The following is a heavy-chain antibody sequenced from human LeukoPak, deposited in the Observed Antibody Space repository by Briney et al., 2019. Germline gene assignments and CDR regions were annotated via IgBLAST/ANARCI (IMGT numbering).Heavy chain of an antibody. CDR3: ARHPIVGATRPLYYFDY. D-gene: IGHD1-26*01. CDR2: IYYSGST. CDR1: GDSISTSRYS. V-gene: IGHV4-39*01. J-gene: IGHJ4*02. Sequence: PSETLSLTCPVSGDSISTSRYSWGWIRQPPGKGLEWIGNIYYSGSTYYNPSLKSRVTISVDPSTNRFSLQLTSVTAADTAVYYCARHPIVGATRPLYYFDYWGQGNLVTVSS.